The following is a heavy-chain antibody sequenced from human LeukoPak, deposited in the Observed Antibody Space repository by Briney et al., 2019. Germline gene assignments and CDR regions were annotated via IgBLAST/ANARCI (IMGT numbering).Heavy chain of an antibody. CDR1: GYTFTSYG. CDR3: ARSDDFWSGSDAFDI. Sequence: GASVKVSCKSSGYTFTSYGISWVRQAPGQGLEWMGWISAYNGNTNYAQKLQGRVTMTTDTSTSTAYIELRSLRSDDTAVYYCARSDDFWSGSDAFDIWGQGTMVTVSS. J-gene: IGHJ3*02. D-gene: IGHD3-3*01. CDR2: ISAYNGNT. V-gene: IGHV1-18*01.